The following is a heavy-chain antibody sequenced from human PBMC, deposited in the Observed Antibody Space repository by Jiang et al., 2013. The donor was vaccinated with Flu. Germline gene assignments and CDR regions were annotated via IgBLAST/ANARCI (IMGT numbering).Heavy chain of an antibody. J-gene: IGHJ4*02. Sequence: GGLVQPGRSLRLSCAASGFTFDDYAMHWVRQAPRKGLEWVSGISWNSGTIGYADSVKGRFTISRDNAKNSLYLQMNSLRVEDTALYFCAKDIAARPPYYFDYWGQGILVTVSS. D-gene: IGHD6-6*01. CDR1: GFTFDDYA. V-gene: IGHV3-9*01. CDR3: AKDIAARPPYYFDY. CDR2: ISWNSGTI.